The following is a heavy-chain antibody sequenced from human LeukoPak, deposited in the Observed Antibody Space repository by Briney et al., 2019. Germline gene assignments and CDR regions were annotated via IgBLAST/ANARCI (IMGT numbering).Heavy chain of an antibody. Sequence: SETLSLTCTVSGGSISSYYWSWIRQPPGKGLEWIGYIYYSGSTNYNPSLKSRVTLSVDTSKNQFSLKLSSVTAADTAVYYCARLDSSGWGYFDYWGQGTLVTVSS. D-gene: IGHD6-19*01. CDR3: ARLDSSGWGYFDY. CDR1: GGSISSYY. V-gene: IGHV4-59*01. J-gene: IGHJ4*02. CDR2: IYYSGST.